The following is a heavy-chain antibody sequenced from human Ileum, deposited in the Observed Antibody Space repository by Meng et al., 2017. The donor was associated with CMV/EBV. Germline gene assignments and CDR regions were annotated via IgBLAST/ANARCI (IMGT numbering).Heavy chain of an antibody. D-gene: IGHD7-27*01. CDR3: AKSILGIINYWYFDL. CDR2: ISGSGGST. Sequence: SGFTFSSYAMGWVRQAPGKGLEWVSAISGSGGSTYYADSVKGRFTISRDNSKNTLYLQMNSLRAEDTAVYYCAKSILGIINYWYFDLWGRGTLVTVSS. V-gene: IGHV3-23*01. CDR1: GFTFSSYA. J-gene: IGHJ2*01.